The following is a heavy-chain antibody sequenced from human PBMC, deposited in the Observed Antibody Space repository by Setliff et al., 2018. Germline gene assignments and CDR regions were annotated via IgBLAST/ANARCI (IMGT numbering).Heavy chain of an antibody. J-gene: IGHJ3*02. CDR2: IQGTGNT. Sequence: PSETLSLTCTVTGGSFDSGTHYWSWIRQPAGKVPEWIGLIQGTGNTNYNPSLQSRATISIDTSKNQISLRLSSVTAADTAVYYCASPRRDDLDSPFDAFDIWGQGTKVTVSS. D-gene: IGHD3-3*01. V-gene: IGHV4-61*02. CDR1: GGSFDSGTHY. CDR3: ASPRRDDLDSPFDAFDI.